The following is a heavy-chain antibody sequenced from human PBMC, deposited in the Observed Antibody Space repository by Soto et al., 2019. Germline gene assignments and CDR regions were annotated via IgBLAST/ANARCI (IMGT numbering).Heavy chain of an antibody. CDR2: VYYTGTT. CDR3: ARDTVLTGMFDL. V-gene: IGHV4-59*01. J-gene: IGHJ5*02. Sequence: KPSETLALTCTVSGGSIGSYHWSWVRQPPGKGLEWIASVYYTGTTNYNLSLGSRVTISIDAPENQISLKLTSVTAADTASYYCARDTVLTGMFDLWGQGTLVTVSS. D-gene: IGHD4-17*01. CDR1: GGSIGSYH.